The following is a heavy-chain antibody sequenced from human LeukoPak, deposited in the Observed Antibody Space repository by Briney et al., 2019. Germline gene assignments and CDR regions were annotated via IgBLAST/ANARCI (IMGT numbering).Heavy chain of an antibody. D-gene: IGHD5-24*01. Sequence: PGGSLRLSCAASGFTFSSYAMTWVRQAPGKGLEWVSAISGSGDSTYYADSVEGRFTISRDNSKNTLYLQMNSLRGEDTAVYFCAKVTDVEMSTIGVFFDYWDQGTLVTVSS. J-gene: IGHJ4*02. CDR1: GFTFSSYA. CDR3: AKVTDVEMSTIGVFFDY. V-gene: IGHV3-23*01. CDR2: ISGSGDST.